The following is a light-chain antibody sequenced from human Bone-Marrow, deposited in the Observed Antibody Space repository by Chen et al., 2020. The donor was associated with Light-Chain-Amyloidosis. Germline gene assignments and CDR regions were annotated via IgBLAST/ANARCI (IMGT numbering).Light chain of an antibody. Sequence: SYVLTQPSSVSVAPGQTATIACGGNNIGSTSVHWYQQTPGQAPLLVVYDDSDRPSGIPARLSGSISGNTATLTISRGEAGDEADYYCQVWDRSSDRPVFGGGTKLTVL. J-gene: IGLJ3*02. CDR2: DDS. CDR3: QVWDRSSDRPV. V-gene: IGLV3-21*02. CDR1: NIGSTS.